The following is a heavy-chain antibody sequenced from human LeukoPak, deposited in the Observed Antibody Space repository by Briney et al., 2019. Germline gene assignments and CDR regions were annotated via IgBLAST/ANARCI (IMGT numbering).Heavy chain of an antibody. CDR1: GGSISSYY. D-gene: IGHD2-15*01. CDR3: ARVLYCSGGSCYSVNWFDP. Sequence: SETLSLTCTVSGGSISSYYWSWIRQPPGKGLEWIGYIYYSGSTNYNPSLKSRVTISVDTSKNQFSLKLSSVTAADTAVYYCARVLYCSGGSCYSVNWFDPWGQGTLVTVSS. CDR2: IYYSGST. J-gene: IGHJ5*02. V-gene: IGHV4-59*01.